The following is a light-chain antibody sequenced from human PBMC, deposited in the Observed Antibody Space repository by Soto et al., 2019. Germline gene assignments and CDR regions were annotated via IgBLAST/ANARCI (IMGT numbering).Light chain of an antibody. V-gene: IGKV3-20*01. CDR1: QSIRSNY. CDR3: QQYGSSPRT. CDR2: GAS. Sequence: EIVLTQSPGTLSLSPGERATLSCRASQSIRSNYVAWYQQKPGQGPRLLIYGASSRATGIPDRFSGSGSGTDYPLIIRRPAPEDFAMYYCQQYGSSPRTLGQGAKVDTK. J-gene: IGKJ1*01.